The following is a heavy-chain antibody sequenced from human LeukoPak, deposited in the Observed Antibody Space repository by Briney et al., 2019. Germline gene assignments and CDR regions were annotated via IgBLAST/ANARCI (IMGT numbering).Heavy chain of an antibody. D-gene: IGHD6-25*01. J-gene: IGHJ4*02. V-gene: IGHV4-59*08. Sequence: SETLSLTCTVSGGPNNNYYWTWIRQSPGQGLEWIGYVYNSGITDYNPSLKSRLTISLDTSKNQFSLRLSSMTAADTAVYYCARSRGLAGAATVIDYWGQGTLVTVSS. CDR3: ARSRGLAGAATVIDY. CDR1: GGPNNNYY. CDR2: VYNSGIT.